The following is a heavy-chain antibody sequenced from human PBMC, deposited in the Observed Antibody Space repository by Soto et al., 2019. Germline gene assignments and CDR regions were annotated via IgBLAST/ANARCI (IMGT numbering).Heavy chain of an antibody. CDR3: ARDESIAVAGTDN. V-gene: IGHV3-23*01. J-gene: IGHJ4*02. CDR2: ISGPGGST. CDR1: GFTFSNYA. Sequence: EVQLLESGGGLVQPGGSLRLSCAASGFTFSNYAMTWVRQAAGKGLEWVSSISGPGGSTYYADSVQGRFTISRDNSKNTLFLQMNTLRAEDTALYYCARDESIAVAGTDNWGQGILVTVTS. D-gene: IGHD6-19*01.